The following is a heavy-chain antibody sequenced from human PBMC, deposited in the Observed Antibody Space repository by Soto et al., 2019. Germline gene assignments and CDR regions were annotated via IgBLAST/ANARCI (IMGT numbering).Heavy chain of an antibody. J-gene: IGHJ6*02. V-gene: IGHV3-21*01. CDR1: GFTFSTYS. D-gene: IGHD2-2*02. CDR3: AREYTAWPLAYGLDV. Sequence: GGSLRLSCVGSGFTFSTYSINWVRQAPGKGLEWVSSISSRSDIYYADSVKGRFTISRDNAKNSVSLQMNSLRAEDTAVYYCAREYTAWPLAYGLDVWGQGTTVTVSS. CDR2: ISSRSDI.